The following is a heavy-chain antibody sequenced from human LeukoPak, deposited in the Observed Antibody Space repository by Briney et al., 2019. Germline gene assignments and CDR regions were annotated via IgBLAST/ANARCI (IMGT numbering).Heavy chain of an antibody. CDR1: GYSFTSYW. CDR3: PSLAVASTNFDY. Sequence: GESLKISCKGSGYSFTSYWIGWVRRMPGEGLEGRVIIYPGGCDTRCSPSFQGRVTISADKSISNVYLQLSSLKASDTAVYYCPSLAVASTNFDYWDQGTLVTVSS. D-gene: IGHD6-19*01. V-gene: IGHV5-51*01. CDR2: IYPGGCDT. J-gene: IGHJ4*02.